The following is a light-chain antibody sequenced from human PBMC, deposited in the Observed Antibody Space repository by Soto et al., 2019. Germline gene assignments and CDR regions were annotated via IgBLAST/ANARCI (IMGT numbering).Light chain of an antibody. Sequence: EIVLTQSPATLSLSPGERATLSCSASQSVSSYLAWYQQKPGQAPRLLISAATNRATGIPARFSGSGSRTDFTLTISSLEPEDFAVYYCQQRSNWPFTVXPGTKVDIK. J-gene: IGKJ3*01. V-gene: IGKV3-11*01. CDR1: QSVSSY. CDR2: AAT. CDR3: QQRSNWPFT.